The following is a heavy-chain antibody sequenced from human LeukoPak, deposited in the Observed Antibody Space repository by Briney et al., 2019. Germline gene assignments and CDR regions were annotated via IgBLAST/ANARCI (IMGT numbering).Heavy chain of an antibody. CDR2: ISISGDTT. CDR3: AKGNHGYYFDY. D-gene: IGHD1-14*01. CDR1: GFTFRNYA. Sequence: PGGSLRLSCPTSGFTFRNYAMSWVRQAPGKGLEWVSAISISGDTTYYADSVKGRFTISRDNSKSTLYMLMNSLRAEDTAIYYCAKGNHGYYFDYWGQGTLVTVSS. V-gene: IGHV3-23*01. J-gene: IGHJ4*02.